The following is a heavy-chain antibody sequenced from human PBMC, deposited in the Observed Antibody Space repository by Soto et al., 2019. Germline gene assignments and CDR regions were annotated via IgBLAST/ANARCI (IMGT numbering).Heavy chain of an antibody. J-gene: IGHJ4*02. CDR1: GFTFSNAW. D-gene: IGHD4-17*01. V-gene: IGHV3-15*01. CDR2: IKSKTDGGTT. CDR3: TAYDHGDSFAFDY. Sequence: PGGSLRLSCAASGFTFSNAWMSWVRQAPGKGLEWVGRIKSKTDGGTTDYAAPVKGRFTISRDDSKNTLYLQMNSLKTEDTAVYYCTAYDHGDSFAFDYWGQGTLVTVSS.